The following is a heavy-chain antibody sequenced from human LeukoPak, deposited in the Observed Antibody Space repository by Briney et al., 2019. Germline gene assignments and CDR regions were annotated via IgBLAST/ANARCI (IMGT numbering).Heavy chain of an antibody. V-gene: IGHV3-48*03. CDR2: ISSSGSTI. J-gene: IGHJ4*02. CDR3: ARNLGYSYGFNGFDY. CDR1: GFTFSSYE. Sequence: PGGSLRLSCAASGFTFSSYEMNWVRQAPGKGLEWVSYISSSGSTIYYADSVKGRFTISRDNAKNSLYLQMNSLRAEDTAVYYCARNLGYSYGFNGFDYWGQGTLVTVSS. D-gene: IGHD5-18*01.